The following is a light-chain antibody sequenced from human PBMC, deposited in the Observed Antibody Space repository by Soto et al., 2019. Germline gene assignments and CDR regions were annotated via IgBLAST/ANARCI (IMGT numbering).Light chain of an antibody. J-gene: IGLJ3*02. CDR3: SSYAGSNLWV. CDR1: SSDVGGYNY. V-gene: IGLV2-8*01. CDR2: EVS. Sequence: QSALTQPPSASGSPGQSVTISCTGTSSDVGGYNYVSWYQQHPGIAPKLMIYEVSKRPSGVPDRFSGSKSGNTASLTVSGLQAEDEADYYCSSYAGSNLWVFGGGTKLTVL.